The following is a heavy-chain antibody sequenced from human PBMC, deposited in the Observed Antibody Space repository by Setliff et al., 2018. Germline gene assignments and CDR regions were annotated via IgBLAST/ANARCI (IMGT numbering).Heavy chain of an antibody. CDR2: IKQDGSDK. CDR1: GFTFSNHW. D-gene: IGHD1-26*01. Sequence: GGSLRLSCAASGFTFSNHWMTWVRQAPGKGLEWVANIKQDGSDKYYVDSVKGRFTISRDNAKNTLYLQMNRLRAEDTAVYYCTRDWGGVGATNALDIWGQGTTVTVSS. CDR3: TRDWGGVGATNALDI. V-gene: IGHV3-7*01. J-gene: IGHJ3*02.